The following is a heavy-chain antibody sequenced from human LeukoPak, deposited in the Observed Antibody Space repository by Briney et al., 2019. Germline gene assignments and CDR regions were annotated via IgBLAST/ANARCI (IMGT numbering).Heavy chain of an antibody. CDR2: INPNSGGT. D-gene: IGHD6-19*01. CDR3: AIIAVAGTPTFDY. V-gene: IGHV1-2*02. CDR1: GYTFTSYY. J-gene: IGHJ4*02. Sequence: ASVKVSCKASGYTFTSYYMHWVRQAPGQGLEWMGWINPNSGGTNYAQKFQGRVTMTRDTSISTAYMELSRLRSDDTAVYYCAIIAVAGTPTFDYWGQGTLVTVSS.